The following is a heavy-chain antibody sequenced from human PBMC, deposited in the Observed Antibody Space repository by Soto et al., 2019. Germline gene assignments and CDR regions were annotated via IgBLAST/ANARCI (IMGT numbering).Heavy chain of an antibody. D-gene: IGHD3-9*01. CDR2: TYHSGNP. Sequence: SETLCHPYDVVGDTISTGGYTRAWIRQPPGKALEWIGHTYHSGNPYYNPSLKSRVIISVDRSKNQFSLKLSSVTAADTAVFFCARMRKILTGYPGHFDYWGQGTLVTVSS. V-gene: IGHV4-30-2*02. CDR3: ARMRKILTGYPGHFDY. CDR1: GDTISTGGYT. J-gene: IGHJ4*02.